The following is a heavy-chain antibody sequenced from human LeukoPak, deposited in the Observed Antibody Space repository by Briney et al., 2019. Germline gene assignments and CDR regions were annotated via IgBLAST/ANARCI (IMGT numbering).Heavy chain of an antibody. Sequence: GGSLRLSCAASGFTFSSYSMNWVRQAPGKGLEWVSSISSSSYIYYADSVKGRFSISRDNAKNSLYLQMNSLRAEDTAAYYCARDRIIYGDYGDAFDIWGQGTMVTVSS. CDR2: ISSSSYI. J-gene: IGHJ3*02. D-gene: IGHD4-17*01. CDR1: GFTFSSYS. CDR3: ARDRIIYGDYGDAFDI. V-gene: IGHV3-21*01.